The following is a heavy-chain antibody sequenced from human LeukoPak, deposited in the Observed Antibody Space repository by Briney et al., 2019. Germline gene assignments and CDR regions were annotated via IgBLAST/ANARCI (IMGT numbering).Heavy chain of an antibody. CDR2: IYYSGST. D-gene: IGHD4-17*01. Sequence: PSETLSLTCAVYGGSFSAYYWSWIRQPPGKGLEWIGYIYYSGSTNYNPSLKSRVTISVDTSKNQFSLKLSSVTAADTAVYYCARAPYGDLTFDYWGQGTLVTVSS. V-gene: IGHV4-59*01. CDR1: GGSFSAYY. CDR3: ARAPYGDLTFDY. J-gene: IGHJ4*02.